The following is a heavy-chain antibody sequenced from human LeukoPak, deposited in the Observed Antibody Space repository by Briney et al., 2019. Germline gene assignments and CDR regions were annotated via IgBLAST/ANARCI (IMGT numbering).Heavy chain of an antibody. V-gene: IGHV3-33*08. Sequence: PGGSLRLSCAPSGFTFSNFWMSWVRQAPGKGLEWVAVIWYDESNKYYADSLKGRFTVSRDNARNSLYLQVNSLRAEDTAIYNCARDGPGYSFDYWGQGTLVTVSS. J-gene: IGHJ4*02. D-gene: IGHD5-18*01. CDR2: IWYDESNK. CDR3: ARDGPGYSFDY. CDR1: GFTFSNFW.